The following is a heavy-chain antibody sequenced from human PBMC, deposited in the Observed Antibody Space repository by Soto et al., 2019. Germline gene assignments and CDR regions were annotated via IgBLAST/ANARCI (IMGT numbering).Heavy chain of an antibody. V-gene: IGHV5-51*01. J-gene: IGHJ4*02. CDR2: IYPGDSDT. Sequence: GESLKISCKGSGYTFTSYWIGWARQMPGKGLEWMGIIYPGDSDTRYSPSFQGQVTFSADKSISTAYLQWSSLKASDSAIYYCATSTAGSYRPSFDYWGQGTLVTVSS. CDR3: ATSTAGSYRPSFDY. D-gene: IGHD3-16*02. CDR1: GYTFTSYW.